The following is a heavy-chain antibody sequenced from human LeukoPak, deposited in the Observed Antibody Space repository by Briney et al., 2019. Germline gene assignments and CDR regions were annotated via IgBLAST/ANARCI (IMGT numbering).Heavy chain of an antibody. Sequence: GGSLRLSCAASGFTFSSYSMNWVRQAPGKGLEWVSSISSSSSQIYYADSVKGRFTISRDNSKNSLYLQMNSLRPEDTALYYCAKDGRNYFDYWGQGTLVTVSS. J-gene: IGHJ4*02. CDR3: AKDGRNYFDY. CDR1: GFTFSSYS. V-gene: IGHV3-21*04. D-gene: IGHD1-26*01. CDR2: ISSSSSQI.